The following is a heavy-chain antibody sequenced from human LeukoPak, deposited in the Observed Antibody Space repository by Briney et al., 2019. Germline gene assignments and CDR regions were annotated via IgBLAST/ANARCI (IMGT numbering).Heavy chain of an antibody. V-gene: IGHV4-39*07. J-gene: IGHJ5*02. Sequence: PSETLSLTCTVSGGSISSSSYYWGWIRQPPGKGLEWIGSIYYSGSTYYNPSLKSRVTISVDTSKNQFSLKLSSVTAADTAVYYCARAEVSLVRGVIGGCDPWGQGTLVTVSS. CDR1: GGSISSSSYY. CDR3: ARAEVSLVRGVIGGCDP. CDR2: IYYSGST. D-gene: IGHD3-10*01.